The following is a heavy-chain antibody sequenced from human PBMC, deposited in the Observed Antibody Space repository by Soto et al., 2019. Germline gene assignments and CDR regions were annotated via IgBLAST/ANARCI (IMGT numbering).Heavy chain of an antibody. V-gene: IGHV3-74*01. CDR3: VRIRRGDGYTFGY. CDR1: GFTLSNYW. Sequence: VQLVESGGVSVQPGGSLRLSCTASGFTLSNYWMHWVCQAPGKGLVWVSRINTDGSTTTYADSVKGRFTISRDNAKNTLYLQMNSLRDEDTAVYYCVRIRRGDGYTFGYWGQGTLVTVSS. J-gene: IGHJ4*02. CDR2: INTDGSTT. D-gene: IGHD5-12*01.